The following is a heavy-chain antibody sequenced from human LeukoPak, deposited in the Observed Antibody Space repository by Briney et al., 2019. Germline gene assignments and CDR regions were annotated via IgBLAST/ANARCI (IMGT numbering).Heavy chain of an antibody. J-gene: IGHJ4*02. CDR2: IRYDGSNK. CDR3: AKDEMATSPFDY. D-gene: IGHD5-24*01. CDR1: GFTFSSYA. V-gene: IGHV3-30*02. Sequence: PGGSLRLSCAASGFTFSSYAMSWVRQAPGKGLEWVAFIRYDGSNKYYADSVKGRFTISRDNSKNTLYLQMNSLRAEDTAVYYCAKDEMATSPFDYWGQGTLVTVSS.